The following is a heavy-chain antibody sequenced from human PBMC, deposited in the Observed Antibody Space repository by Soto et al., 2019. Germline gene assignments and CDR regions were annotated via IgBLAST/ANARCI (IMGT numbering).Heavy chain of an antibody. Sequence: QVQLVESGGGVVQPGMSLRLSCAASGFTFDTHGMHWVRQAPGKGLEWAAVISYDGRNKYYADSVKGRFTISRDNSKNTVSMQMNRLRPEDTAVYYCAKAGDCYATSCFSPEYFQLWGQGTLVTVSS. CDR3: AKAGDCYATSCFSPEYFQL. CDR1: GFTFDTHG. D-gene: IGHD2-2*01. J-gene: IGHJ1*01. V-gene: IGHV3-30*18. CDR2: ISYDGRNK.